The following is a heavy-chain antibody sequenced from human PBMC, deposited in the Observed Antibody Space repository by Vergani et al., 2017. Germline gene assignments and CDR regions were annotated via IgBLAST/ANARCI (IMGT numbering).Heavy chain of an antibody. V-gene: IGHV3-30*02. Sequence: VQLVASGGGLVKPGGSLRLSCAASGFTFSSYSMNWVRQAPGKGLEWVSFIRYDGSSEYYGDSVKGRFTISRDKSQNTVNLQMNSLRTEDTAVYFCANSVIAGNVGVAYFGMDVWGRGTTVTVSS. CDR3: ANSVIAGNVGVAYFGMDV. CDR2: IRYDGSSE. D-gene: IGHD2/OR15-2a*01. J-gene: IGHJ6*02. CDR1: GFTFSSYS.